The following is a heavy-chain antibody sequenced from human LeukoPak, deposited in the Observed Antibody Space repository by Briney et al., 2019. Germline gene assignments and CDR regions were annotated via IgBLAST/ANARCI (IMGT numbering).Heavy chain of an antibody. Sequence: SETLSLTCAVYGGSFSGYYWSWIRQPPGKGLEWIGEINHSGSTNYNPSLKSRVTISVDTSKNQFSLKLSSVTAADTAVYYCARGPYCSGGSCYYYYYYMDVWGKGTTVTVSS. J-gene: IGHJ6*03. CDR1: GGSFSGYY. CDR3: ARGPYCSGGSCYYYYYYMDV. V-gene: IGHV4-34*01. CDR2: INHSGST. D-gene: IGHD2-15*01.